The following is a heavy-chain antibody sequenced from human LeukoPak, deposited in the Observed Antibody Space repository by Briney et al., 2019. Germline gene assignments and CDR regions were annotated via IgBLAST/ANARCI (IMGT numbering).Heavy chain of an antibody. CDR3: ARVEGQQPNLYYFDY. J-gene: IGHJ4*02. CDR1: GYTFIDYY. D-gene: IGHD6-13*01. CDR2: ISPKSGGT. V-gene: IGHV1-2*06. Sequence: GASVKVSCKASGYTFIDYYIHWVRQAPGQGLEWMGRISPKSGGTNYAQKLQGRVTMTTDTSTSTAYMELRSLRSDDTAVYYCARVEGQQPNLYYFDYWGQGTLVTVSS.